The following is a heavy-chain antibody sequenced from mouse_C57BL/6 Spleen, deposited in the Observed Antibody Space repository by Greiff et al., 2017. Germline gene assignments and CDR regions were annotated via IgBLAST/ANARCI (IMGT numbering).Heavy chain of an antibody. J-gene: IGHJ2*01. D-gene: IGHD2-2*01. CDR2: IRLKSDNYAT. Sequence: EVKVEESGGGLVQPGGSMKLSCVASGFTFSNYWMNWVRQSPEKGLEWVAQIRLKSDNYATHYAESVKGRFTISRDDSKSRVYLQMNNLRAEDTGIYYCTSLWLRRVDYWGQGTTLTVSS. CDR3: TSLWLRRVDY. CDR1: GFTFSNYW. V-gene: IGHV6-3*01.